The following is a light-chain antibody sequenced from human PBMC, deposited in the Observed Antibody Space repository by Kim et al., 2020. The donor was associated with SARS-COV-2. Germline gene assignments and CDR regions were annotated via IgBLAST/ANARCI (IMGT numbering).Light chain of an antibody. Sequence: PGDRATLSCRASQSVSSNYLAWYQQKPGQAPRLLKDDSSSRAAGIPDRFSGSGSGTDFTLTISRLEPEDFAVYYCQQYGNSPFTFGQGTKLEI. CDR3: QQYGNSPFT. J-gene: IGKJ2*01. V-gene: IGKV3-20*01. CDR2: DSS. CDR1: QSVSSNY.